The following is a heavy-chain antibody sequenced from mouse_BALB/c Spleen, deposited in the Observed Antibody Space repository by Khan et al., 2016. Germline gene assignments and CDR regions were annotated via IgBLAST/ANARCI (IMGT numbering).Heavy chain of an antibody. V-gene: IGHV1-7*01. CDR2: INPSTGYT. J-gene: IGHJ4*01. CDR1: GYTFTSYW. Sequence: QVQLQLSGAELAKPGASVKMSCKASGYTFTSYWMHWVKQRPGQGLEWIGYINPSTGYTEYHQTFKDKATLNEDQASSTAYMQLSSLRSEDSAVYYCARLGLRRKGNYAMDYWGQGTSVTVSS. CDR3: ARLGLRRKGNYAMDY. D-gene: IGHD2-12*01.